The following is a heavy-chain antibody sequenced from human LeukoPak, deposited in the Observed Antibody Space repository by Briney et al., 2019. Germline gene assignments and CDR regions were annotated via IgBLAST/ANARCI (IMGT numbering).Heavy chain of an antibody. J-gene: IGHJ4*02. V-gene: IGHV4-39*07. CDR1: GGSISSSSYY. CDR3: ARGVGYDDTLGSYYGFFDY. Sequence: PSETLSLTCTVSGGSISSSSYYWGWIRQPPGKGLEWIGSIYYSGSTYYNPSLKSRVTISVDTSKNELSLQLNSVTAADTAVYFCARGVGYDDTLGSYYGFFDYWGQGTLVAVSS. D-gene: IGHD3-22*01. CDR2: IYYSGST.